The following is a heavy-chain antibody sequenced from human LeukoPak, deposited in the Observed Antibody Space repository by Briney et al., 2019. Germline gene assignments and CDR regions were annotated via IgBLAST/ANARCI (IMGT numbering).Heavy chain of an antibody. CDR1: GYTFTSYG. J-gene: IGHJ4*02. CDR3: ARDEYYDFWSGYYNGLYYFDY. V-gene: IGHV1-18*01. Sequence: ASVKVSCKASGYTFTSYGISWVRQAPGQGLEWMGWISAYNGNTNYAQKLQGRVTMTTDTSTSTAYMELRSLRSAVSAVYYCARDEYYDFWSGYYNGLYYFDYWGQGTLVTVSS. D-gene: IGHD3-3*01. CDR2: ISAYNGNT.